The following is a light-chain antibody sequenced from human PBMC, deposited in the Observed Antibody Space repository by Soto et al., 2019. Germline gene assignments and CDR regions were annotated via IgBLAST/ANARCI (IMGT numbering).Light chain of an antibody. CDR2: GAS. Sequence: EFVLTQSPGTLSLSPGEGAALSCRASQSVSNNLAWYQQTPGQAPRLLLYGASTRATGIPARFSGRGSGTEFTLTISRLQSEDFAVYYCQQYNNWPPCTFGQGTKVDI. V-gene: IGKV3-15*01. J-gene: IGKJ2*02. CDR3: QQYNNWPPCT. CDR1: QSVSNN.